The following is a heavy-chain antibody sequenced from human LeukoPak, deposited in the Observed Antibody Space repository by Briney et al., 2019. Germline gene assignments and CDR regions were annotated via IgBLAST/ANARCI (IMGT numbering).Heavy chain of an antibody. CDR3: ARRYCSSTSCLIDY. J-gene: IGHJ4*02. D-gene: IGHD2-2*01. V-gene: IGHV3-33*01. CDR1: GFSFSSYG. Sequence: GGSLRLSCAASGFSFSSYGMHWVRQAPGKGLEWVAVIWYDGSNKYYADSVKGRFTISRDNSKNSLYLQMNSLRAEGTAVYYCARRYCSSTSCLIDYWGQGTLVTVSS. CDR2: IWYDGSNK.